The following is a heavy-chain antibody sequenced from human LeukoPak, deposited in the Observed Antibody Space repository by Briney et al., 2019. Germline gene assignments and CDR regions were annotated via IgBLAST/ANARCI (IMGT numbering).Heavy chain of an antibody. J-gene: IGHJ4*02. Sequence: GGSLRLSCAASGFTFSSYAMSWVRQAPGKGLEWVSAISGSGGSTYYADSVKGRFTISRDNSKNTLYLQMNSLRAEDTAVYYCANNGYGSGSYPQDYWGQGTPVTVSS. CDR1: GFTFSSYA. V-gene: IGHV3-23*01. CDR3: ANNGYGSGSYPQDY. CDR2: ISGSGGST. D-gene: IGHD3-10*01.